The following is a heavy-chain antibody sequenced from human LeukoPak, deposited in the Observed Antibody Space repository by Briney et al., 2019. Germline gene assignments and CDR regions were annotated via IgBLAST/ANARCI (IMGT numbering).Heavy chain of an antibody. V-gene: IGHV3-15*01. CDR1: GFTFSNAW. J-gene: IGHJ4*02. CDR3: TTRITMIVVVITTRVFDH. D-gene: IGHD3-22*01. Sequence: GGSLRLSCAASGFTFSNAWMSWVGQAPGKGLEWVGRIKSKTDGGTTDYRAPVKGRFTISRDDSKNTLYLQMNSLKTEDTAVYCCTTRITMIVVVITTRVFDHWGQGTLVTVSS. CDR2: IKSKTDGGTT.